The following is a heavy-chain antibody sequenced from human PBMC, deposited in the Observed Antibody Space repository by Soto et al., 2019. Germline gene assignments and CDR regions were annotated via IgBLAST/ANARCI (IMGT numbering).Heavy chain of an antibody. Sequence: PSETLSLTCAVHGGSFSGDDWSWIRQPPGKGLEWIGKINHTGNTSYNPSLESRLNISVDSSKNQFSLTLSSVTAADTGLYYCARGKWFDPWGQGTLVTVSS. CDR2: INHTGNT. J-gene: IGHJ5*02. V-gene: IGHV4-34*01. CDR1: GGSFSGDD. CDR3: ARGKWFDP.